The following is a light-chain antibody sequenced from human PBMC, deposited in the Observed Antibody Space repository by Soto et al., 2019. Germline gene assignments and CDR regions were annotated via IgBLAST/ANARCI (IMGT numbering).Light chain of an antibody. CDR2: GAS. Sequence: EIVLTQSPGTLSLSPGERATLSCRASQSVYSSHLAWYQQKPGQAPRLLIYGASSRATGIPDRFSGSGSGKDFTLTISRLEPEDFAVYYCQQYDRSPWTFGQGTKVEIK. CDR3: QQYDRSPWT. J-gene: IGKJ1*01. V-gene: IGKV3-20*01. CDR1: QSVYSSH.